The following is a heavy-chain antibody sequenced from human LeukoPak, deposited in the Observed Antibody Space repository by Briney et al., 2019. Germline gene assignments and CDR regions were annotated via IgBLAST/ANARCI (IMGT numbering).Heavy chain of an antibody. V-gene: IGHV3-30*02. CDR3: ARDLGRGDAFDI. CDR2: IRYDGSNK. Sequence: GGSLRLSCAASGFTFSSYGMHWVRQAPGKGLEWVAFIRYDGSNKYYADSVKGRFTISRDNSKNTLYLQMNSLRAEDTAVYYCARDLGRGDAFDIWGQGTMVTVSS. CDR1: GFTFSSYG. J-gene: IGHJ3*02. D-gene: IGHD3-16*01.